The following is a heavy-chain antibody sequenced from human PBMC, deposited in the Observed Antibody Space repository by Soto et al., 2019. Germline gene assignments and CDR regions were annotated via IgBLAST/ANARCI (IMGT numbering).Heavy chain of an antibody. CDR2: IYYSGST. Sequence: SETLCVTCTVSGGSISSCGYYWSWIRQHPGNGLEWIGYIYYSGSTYYNPSLKSRVTISVDTSKNQFSLKLSSVTAADTAVYYCASGTAMASIPFDYWGQGTLVTVSS. CDR1: GGSISSCGYY. V-gene: IGHV4-31*03. D-gene: IGHD5-18*01. J-gene: IGHJ4*02. CDR3: ASGTAMASIPFDY.